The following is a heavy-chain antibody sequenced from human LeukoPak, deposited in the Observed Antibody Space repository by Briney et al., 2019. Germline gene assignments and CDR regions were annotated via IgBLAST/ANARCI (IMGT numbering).Heavy chain of an antibody. CDR3: AKVESSRYDFWSGPLFDY. V-gene: IGHV3-23*01. J-gene: IGHJ4*02. CDR1: GFTFSSYA. CDR2: ISGSGGST. Sequence: GRSLRLSCAASGFTFSSYAMSWVRQAPGKGLEWVSAISGSGGSTYYADSVKGRFTISRDNSKNTLYLQMNSLRAEDTAVYYCAKVESSRYDFWSGPLFDYWGQGTLVTVSS. D-gene: IGHD3-3*01.